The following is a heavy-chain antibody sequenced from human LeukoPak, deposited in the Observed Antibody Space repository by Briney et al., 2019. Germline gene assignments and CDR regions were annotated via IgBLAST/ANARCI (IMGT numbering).Heavy chain of an antibody. J-gene: IGHJ4*02. Sequence: ASVKVSCKSSGGTFSSYAISWVRQAPGQGLEWMGGIIPIFGTANHAQKFRGRVTITADKSTSTAYMELSSLRSEDTAVYYCARVGNSSGFDYWGQGTLVTVSS. CDR1: GGTFSSYA. CDR3: ARVGNSSGFDY. D-gene: IGHD6-19*01. V-gene: IGHV1-69*06. CDR2: IIPIFGTA.